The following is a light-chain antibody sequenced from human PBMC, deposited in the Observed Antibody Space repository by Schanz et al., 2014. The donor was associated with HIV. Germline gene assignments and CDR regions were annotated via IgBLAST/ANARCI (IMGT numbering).Light chain of an antibody. CDR1: NSDIGDYNY. J-gene: IGLJ1*01. V-gene: IGLV2-14*01. CDR3: CSYTTTSTYV. Sequence: QSVLTQPASVSGSPGQSITISCTGTNSDIGDYNYVSWYQQHPGKAPKLMIYEVSERPSGVPDRFSGSKSGNTASLTISGLQAEDEADYYCCSYTTTSTYVFGAGTKVTVL. CDR2: EVS.